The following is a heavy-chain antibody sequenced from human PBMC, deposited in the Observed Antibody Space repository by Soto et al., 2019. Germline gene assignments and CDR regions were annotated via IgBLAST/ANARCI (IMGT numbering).Heavy chain of an antibody. D-gene: IGHD1-7*01. V-gene: IGHV1-18*04. CDR2: ISAYNGNT. J-gene: IGHJ5*02. Sequence: SVKVSCKASGYTFTSYGISWVRQAPGQGLEWMGWISAYNGNTNYAQKLQGRVTMTTDTSTSTAYMELRSLRSDDTAVYYCARDRRITGTTHWFGPWGQGTLVTVSS. CDR1: GYTFTSYG. CDR3: ARDRRITGTTHWFGP.